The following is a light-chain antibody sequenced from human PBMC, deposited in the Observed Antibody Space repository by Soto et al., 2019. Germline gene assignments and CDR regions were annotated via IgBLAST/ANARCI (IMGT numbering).Light chain of an antibody. Sequence: AIQVTQSPSSLSASVGDRVTITCRASQAIRGALAWYQQKPGKPPKLLIYDVSSLESGVPSRFSGSGSGTDFTLTISSLQPEDFGTYYCQQFLSYPITFGHGTRLEIK. CDR3: QQFLSYPIT. CDR1: QAIRGA. J-gene: IGKJ5*01. CDR2: DVS. V-gene: IGKV1-13*02.